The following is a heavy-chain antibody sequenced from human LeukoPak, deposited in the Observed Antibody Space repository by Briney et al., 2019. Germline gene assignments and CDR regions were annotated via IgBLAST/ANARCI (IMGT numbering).Heavy chain of an antibody. CDR2: ISWNSGSV. V-gene: IGHV3-9*01. CDR3: ARDGPDAFDI. J-gene: IGHJ3*02. Sequence: HPGGSLRLSCAASGFTFDDFAMHWVRQAPGKGLEWVSGISWNSGSVGYGDSVKGRFTISRDNSKNTLYLQMNSLRAEDTAVYYCARDGPDAFDIWGQGTMVTVSS. CDR1: GFTFDDFA.